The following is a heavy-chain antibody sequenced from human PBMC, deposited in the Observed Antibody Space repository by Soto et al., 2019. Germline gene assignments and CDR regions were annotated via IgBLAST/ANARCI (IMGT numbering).Heavy chain of an antibody. Sequence: ASVNVSCKASGYTFGNNDISWVRQATGQGLEWMGWMNPNSGNTGYAQKFQGRVSMNRNTSITTAYLELSSLRSDDTAIYYCARMATPGTLNWFEPWGKGTMVTVSS. CDR2: MNPNSGNT. CDR1: GYTFGNND. J-gene: IGHJ5*02. V-gene: IGHV1-8*01. CDR3: ARMATPGTLNWFEP.